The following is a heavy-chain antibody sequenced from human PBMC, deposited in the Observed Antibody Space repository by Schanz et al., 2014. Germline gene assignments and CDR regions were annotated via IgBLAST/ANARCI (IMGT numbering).Heavy chain of an antibody. CDR1: GFTLSSYA. V-gene: IGHV3-30-3*01. CDR2: ISYDGSNK. J-gene: IGHJ4*02. CDR3: AIDTTHIDIVRVPTAIDY. Sequence: QVQLVESGGGVVQPGRSLRLSCAAYGFTLSSYAMHWVRQAPGKGLEWVAVISYDGSNKYYADFVKGRFTISRDNSKNTLYLHMNTLRSEDTAVYYCAIDTTHIDIVRVPTAIDYWGQGTLXTVSS. D-gene: IGHD2-2*01.